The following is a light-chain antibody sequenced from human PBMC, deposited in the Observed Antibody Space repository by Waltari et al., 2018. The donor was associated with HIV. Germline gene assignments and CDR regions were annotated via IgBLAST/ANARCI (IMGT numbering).Light chain of an antibody. V-gene: IGKV3-11*01. Sequence: EIVLTQSTGTLSLSPGEGDTLSCRASQSVTTYLAWYQQKPGQPPRLLIVDASNRATVIPARFSGSWSGTDFTLPIISLEPEDFAIYYCQARHNWPPLFTFGPGTKMDMK. CDR2: DAS. J-gene: IGKJ3*01. CDR1: QSVTTY. CDR3: QARHNWPPLFT.